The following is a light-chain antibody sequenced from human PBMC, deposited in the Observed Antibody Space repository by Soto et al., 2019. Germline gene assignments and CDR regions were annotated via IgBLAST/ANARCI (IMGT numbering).Light chain of an antibody. Sequence: QSALTQPASVSGSPGQSITISCTGTSSDVGSYNLVSWYQQHPGKAPKLMIYVVSKRPSGVSNRFSGSKSGNTASLTISGLQAEDEADYYCCSYAGSSTLNWVFGGGTKLTVL. V-gene: IGLV2-23*02. CDR1: SSDVGSYNL. CDR3: CSYAGSSTLNWV. J-gene: IGLJ3*02. CDR2: VVS.